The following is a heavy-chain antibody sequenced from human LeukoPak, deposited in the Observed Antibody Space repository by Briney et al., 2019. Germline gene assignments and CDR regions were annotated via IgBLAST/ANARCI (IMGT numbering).Heavy chain of an antibody. D-gene: IGHD3-16*02. CDR3: ARHTPLGELSVFDY. CDR2: IIPILGIA. J-gene: IGHJ4*02. V-gene: IGHV1-69*04. CDR1: RGTFSSYA. Sequence: SVKVSCKASRGTFSSYAISWVRQAPGQGLEWMGRIIPILGIANYAQKFQGRVTITADKSTSTAYMELSSLRSEDTAVYYCARHTPLGELSVFDYWGQGTLVTVSS.